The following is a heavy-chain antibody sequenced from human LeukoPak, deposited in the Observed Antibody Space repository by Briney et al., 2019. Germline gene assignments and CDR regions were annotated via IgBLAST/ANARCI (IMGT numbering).Heavy chain of an antibody. Sequence: SETLSLTCTVSGGSIRSYYWSWIRQPPGKGLECIGYIYYTGSANYDPSLKSRVTISVDTSKNQFSLRLSSVTAADTAVYYCVRASPINGYYEGLYFDYWGQGTLVTVSS. J-gene: IGHJ4*02. CDR2: IYYTGSA. CDR1: GGSIRSYY. D-gene: IGHD3-22*01. V-gene: IGHV4-59*08. CDR3: VRASPINGYYEGLYFDY.